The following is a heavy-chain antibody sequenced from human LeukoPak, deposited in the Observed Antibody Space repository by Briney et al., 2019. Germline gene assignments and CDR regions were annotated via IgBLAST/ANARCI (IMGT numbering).Heavy chain of an antibody. V-gene: IGHV3-74*01. CDR1: GLAFSSYW. D-gene: IGHD3-10*01. Sequence: PGQSLRLSCAASGLAFSSYWMHWVRQAPGKGLVWVSHINSDGSSTSYADSVKGRSTISRDNAKNTLYLQMNSLRAEDTAVYYCARDYGHHWPVDYWGQGTVVTVSS. CDR2: INSDGSST. J-gene: IGHJ4*02. CDR3: ARDYGHHWPVDY.